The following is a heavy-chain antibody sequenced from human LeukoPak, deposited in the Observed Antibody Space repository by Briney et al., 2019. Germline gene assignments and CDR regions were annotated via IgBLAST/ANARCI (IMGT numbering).Heavy chain of an antibody. D-gene: IGHD1-1*01. CDR3: ARAGTTGNVGSDDAFDI. V-gene: IGHV1-69*04. Sequence: GASVKASCKASGGTFSSYAISWVRQAPGQGLEWMGRIIPIFGIANYAQKFQGRITITADKSTSTAYMELSSLRSEDTAVYYCARAGTTGNVGSDDAFDIWGQGTMVTVSS. CDR2: IIPIFGIA. CDR1: GGTFSSYA. J-gene: IGHJ3*02.